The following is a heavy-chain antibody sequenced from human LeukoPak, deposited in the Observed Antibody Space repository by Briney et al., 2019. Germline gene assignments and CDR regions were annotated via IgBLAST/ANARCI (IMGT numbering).Heavy chain of an antibody. J-gene: IGHJ4*02. CDR2: INHSGST. CDR1: GGSFSGYY. D-gene: IGHD3-9*01. V-gene: IGHV4-34*01. CDR3: ARGKEAPDILTGYPHAPFDY. Sequence: KPSDTLSLTCAVYGGSFSGYYWSWIRQPPGKGLEWIGEINHSGSTNYNPSLKSRVTISVDTSKNQFSLKLSSVTAADTAVYYCARGKEAPDILTGYPHAPFDYWGQGTLVTVSS.